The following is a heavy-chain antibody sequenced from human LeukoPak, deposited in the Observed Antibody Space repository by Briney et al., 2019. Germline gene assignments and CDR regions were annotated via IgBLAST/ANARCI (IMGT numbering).Heavy chain of an antibody. V-gene: IGHV3-23*01. D-gene: IGHD3-3*01. CDR1: GFTFSSYV. J-gene: IGHJ4*02. Sequence: PGGSLRLSCAASGFTFSSYVMSWVRQAPGKGLEWVSAISGSGGSTYYADSVKGRFTISRDNSKNTLYLQMNSLRAEDTAVYYCAKAQPQGEYDFWSGYLYYFDYWGQGTLVTVSS. CDR2: ISGSGGST. CDR3: AKAQPQGEYDFWSGYLYYFDY.